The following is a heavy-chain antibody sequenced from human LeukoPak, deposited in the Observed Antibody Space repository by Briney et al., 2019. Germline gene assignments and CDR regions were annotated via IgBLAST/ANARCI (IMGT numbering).Heavy chain of an antibody. Sequence: PSETLSLTCTVSGGSISTYYWSWIRQPPGKGLEWIGYIYYTGSTNYNPSLKSRVTISVDTSKNQFSLKLSSVTAADTAVYYCAREGDQWTLDYWGQGTLVTVSS. CDR2: IYYTGST. CDR1: GGSISTYY. D-gene: IGHD3/OR15-3a*01. V-gene: IGHV4-59*01. J-gene: IGHJ4*02. CDR3: AREGDQWTLDY.